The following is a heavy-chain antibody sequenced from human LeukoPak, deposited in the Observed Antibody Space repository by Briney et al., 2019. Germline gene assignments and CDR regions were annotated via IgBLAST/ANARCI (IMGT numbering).Heavy chain of an antibody. J-gene: IGHJ4*02. CDR2: INTNTGNP. V-gene: IGHV7-4-1*02. Sequence: GASVKVSCKASGYTFTSYAMNWVRQAPGQGLEWMGWINTNTGNPTYAQGFTGRFVLSLDTSVSTAYLQISSLKAEDTGVYYCWAAGMNFDYWGQGTLVTVSS. CDR3: WAAGMNFDY. D-gene: IGHD6-13*01. CDR1: GYTFTSYA.